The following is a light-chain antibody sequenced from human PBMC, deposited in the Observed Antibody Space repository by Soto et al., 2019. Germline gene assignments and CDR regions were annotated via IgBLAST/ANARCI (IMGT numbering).Light chain of an antibody. V-gene: IGLV2-14*01. CDR3: SSYTTTSTLVV. CDR2: EVT. Sequence: QSVLTQPASVSGSPGQSITISCTGSIVNVGGFDYVSWYQQHPGKAPKLIISEVTNRPSGVSGRFSGSKSGNTASLTISGLQAEDEADYYCSSYTTTSTLVVFGGGTKVTVL. J-gene: IGLJ2*01. CDR1: IVNVGGFDY.